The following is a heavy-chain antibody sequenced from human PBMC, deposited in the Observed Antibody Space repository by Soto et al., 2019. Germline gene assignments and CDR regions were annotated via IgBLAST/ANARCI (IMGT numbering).Heavy chain of an antibody. CDR2: IIPILGIA. CDR1: GGTFSSYT. D-gene: IGHD5-12*01. V-gene: IGHV1-69*02. Sequence: QVQLVQSGAEVQKPGSSVKVSCKASGGTFSSYTISWVRQAPGQGLEWMGRIIPILGIANYAQKFQGRVTITADKSTSTAYMELSSLRSEDTAVYYCASPEADSGYDTFDPFDIWGQGTMVTVSS. CDR3: ASPEADSGYDTFDPFDI. J-gene: IGHJ3*02.